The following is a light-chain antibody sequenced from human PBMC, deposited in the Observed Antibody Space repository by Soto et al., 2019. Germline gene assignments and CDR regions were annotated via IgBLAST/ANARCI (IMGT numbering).Light chain of an antibody. CDR2: AAS. CDR1: QSIRNN. J-gene: IGKJ2*01. CDR3: QQSYSTPYT. V-gene: IGKV1-39*01. Sequence: DIQLTQSPSSLSTSVGDRVTITCRASQSIRNNLNWYQQKPRGAPKLLISAASSLQGGVPLRFRGSGSGTDFSLTISSLQPEDFATYYCQQSYSTPYTFGQGTSLEIK.